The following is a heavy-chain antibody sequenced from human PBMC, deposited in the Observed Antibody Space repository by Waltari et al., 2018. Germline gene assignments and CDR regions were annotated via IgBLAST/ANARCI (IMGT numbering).Heavy chain of an antibody. D-gene: IGHD2-2*01. CDR2: VYHNGRA. Sequence: QLQMHESGPGLVKPSEPLAPSCTVSGCSLTRRFYYWGGLRQPPGKGLEWIGSVYHNGRAYDNPSLKSRVTISVDKSKNRFSLKMTSVTAADTAVYYCGKQATQYCNNTICYHDSWGQGILVTVSS. J-gene: IGHJ5*01. CDR3: GKQATQYCNNTICYHDS. V-gene: IGHV4-39*01. CDR1: GCSLTRRFYY.